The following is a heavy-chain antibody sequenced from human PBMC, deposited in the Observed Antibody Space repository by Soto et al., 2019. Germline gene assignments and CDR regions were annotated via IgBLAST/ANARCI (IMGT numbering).Heavy chain of an antibody. CDR2: IYYSGST. J-gene: IGHJ6*03. D-gene: IGHD3-3*01. V-gene: IGHV4-31*03. CDR1: GGSISSGGYY. Sequence: SETLSLTCTVSGGSISSGGYYWSWIRQHPGKGLEWIGYIYYSGSTYYNPSLKSRVTISVDTSKNQFSLKLSSVTAADTAVYYCARDSPPAPIFGVPVDYYMDVWGKGTTVTVSS. CDR3: ARDSPPAPIFGVPVDYYMDV.